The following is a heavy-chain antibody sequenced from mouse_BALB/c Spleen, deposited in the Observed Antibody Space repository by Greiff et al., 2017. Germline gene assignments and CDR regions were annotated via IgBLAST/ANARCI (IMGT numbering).Heavy chain of an antibody. CDR3: ATGTFDY. Sequence: EVQLQQSGTVLARPGPSVKMSCKASGYTFPSYWMHWVKQRPGQCLEWIGAIYPGNSDTSYNQKFKGKAKLTAVTSTSTAYMELSNLTNEDSAVYYCATGTFDYWGQGTTLTVSS. V-gene: IGHV1-5*01. J-gene: IGHJ2*01. CDR2: IYPGNSDT. D-gene: IGHD4-1*01. CDR1: GYTFPSYW.